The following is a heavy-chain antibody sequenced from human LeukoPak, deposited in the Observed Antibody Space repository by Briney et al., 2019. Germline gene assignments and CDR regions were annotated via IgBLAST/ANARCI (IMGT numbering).Heavy chain of an antibody. CDR3: AGQTGTYGFRNY. CDR2: IYHSGST. J-gene: IGHJ4*02. V-gene: IGHV4-59*08. Sequence: SETLSLTCTVSGGSISSYYWGWIRQSPGKGLEWIGSIYHSGSTYYNPSLKSRVTISADTSKNQFSLNLSSVTAADTAVYYCAGQTGTYGFRNYWGQGTLVTVSS. CDR1: GGSISSYY. D-gene: IGHD2-8*01.